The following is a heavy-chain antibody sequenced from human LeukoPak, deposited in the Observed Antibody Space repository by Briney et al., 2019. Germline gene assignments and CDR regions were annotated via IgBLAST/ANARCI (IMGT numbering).Heavy chain of an antibody. Sequence: GRSLRLSCAASGFIFSYYAMYWVRQAPGKGLEWVAVISYDGSNKYYADSVKGRFTISRDNSKNTLYLQMNSLRAEVTAVYYCASGSATVTTRSFDYWGQGTLVTVSS. CDR1: GFIFSYYA. CDR3: ASGSATVTTRSFDY. V-gene: IGHV3-30*04. CDR2: ISYDGSNK. J-gene: IGHJ4*02. D-gene: IGHD4-17*01.